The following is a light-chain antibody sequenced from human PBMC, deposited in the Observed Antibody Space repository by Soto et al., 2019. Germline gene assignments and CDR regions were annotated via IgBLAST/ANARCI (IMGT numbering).Light chain of an antibody. CDR3: QSFDTNLRGSV. J-gene: IGLJ3*02. CDR1: SSNIGAGYD. CDR2: GNN. V-gene: IGLV1-40*01. Sequence: QSVLTQPPSVSGAPGQRVTISCSGTSSNIGAGYDVHWYHQLPGTAPKLLIFGNNNRPSGVPARFSASRSGTSASLAITGLQAEDEADYCQSFDTNLRGSVFGGGTKVTV.